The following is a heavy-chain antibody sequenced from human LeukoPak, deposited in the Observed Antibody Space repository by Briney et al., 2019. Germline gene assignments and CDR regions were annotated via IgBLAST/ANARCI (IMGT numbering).Heavy chain of an antibody. CDR2: IKSTTDGGTA. D-gene: IGHD7-27*01. CDR3: TPARSESHWAEDSRQ. J-gene: IGHJ1*01. Sequence: GGSLRLSCAASGFTFNNAWMSWVRQAPGKGLEWVGRIKSTTDGGTADYAAPVKGRFTISRDDSTNTLYLGMNSLQTEETAVYYCTPARSESHWAEDSRQWGQGTLVTVSS. V-gene: IGHV3-15*01. CDR1: GFTFNNAW.